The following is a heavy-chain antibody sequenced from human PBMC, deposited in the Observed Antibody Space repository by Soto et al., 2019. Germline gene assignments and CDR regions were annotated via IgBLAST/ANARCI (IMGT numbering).Heavy chain of an antibody. D-gene: IGHD5-12*01. J-gene: IGHJ4*02. CDR2: ISWNSGSI. CDR3: GRDMGGGGPTIIDY. V-gene: IGHV3-9*01. Sequence: EVQLVESGGGLVQPGRSLRLSCAASGFIFNDYGMHWVRQGPGKGLEWVSGISWNSGSIGYADSGKGRVTISRDNAKNSLYLQLISPRAEDKALYYWGRDMGGGGPTIIDYWGQGTLVTVSS. CDR1: GFIFNDYG.